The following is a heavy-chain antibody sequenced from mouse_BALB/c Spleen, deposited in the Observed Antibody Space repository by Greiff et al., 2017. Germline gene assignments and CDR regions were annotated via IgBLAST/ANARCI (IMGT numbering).Heavy chain of an antibody. CDR2: ISYSGST. V-gene: IGHV3-2*02. D-gene: IGHD6-1*01. J-gene: IGHJ3*01. Sequence: EVKLVESGPGLVKPSQSLSLTCTVTGYSITSDYAWNWIRQFPGNKLEWMGYISYSGSTSYNPSLKSRISITRDTSKNQFFLQLNSVTTEDTATYYCATSDRAWFAYWGQGTLVTVSA. CDR1: GYSITSDYA. CDR3: ATSDRAWFAY.